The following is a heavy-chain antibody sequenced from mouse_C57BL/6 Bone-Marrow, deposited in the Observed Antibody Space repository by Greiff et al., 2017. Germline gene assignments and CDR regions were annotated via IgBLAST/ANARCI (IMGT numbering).Heavy chain of an antibody. V-gene: IGHV2-9-1*01. Sequence: VQRVESGPGLVAPSQSLSITCTVSGFSLTSYAISWVRQPPGKGLEWLGVIWTGGGTNYNSALKSRLSISKDNSKSQVFLKMNSLQTDDTARYYWARKDYYGSSYAGYFDFWGTGTPVTVSS. D-gene: IGHD1-1*01. CDR3: ARKDYYGSSYAGYFDF. CDR2: IWTGGGT. J-gene: IGHJ1*03. CDR1: GFSLTSYA.